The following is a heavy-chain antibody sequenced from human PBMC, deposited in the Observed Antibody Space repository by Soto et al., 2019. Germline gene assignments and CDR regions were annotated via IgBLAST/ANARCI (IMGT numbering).Heavy chain of an antibody. CDR2: IIPILGIA. J-gene: IGHJ6*02. CDR3: ARASCSSTSCYGSGDYGMDV. D-gene: IGHD2-2*01. Sequence: QVQLVQSGAEVKKPGSSVKVSCKASGGTFSSYTISWVRQAPGQGLEWMGRIIPILGIANYAQKCQGRVTITADKSTSTAYMERSSLRAEDTAVYYCARASCSSTSCYGSGDYGMDVWGQGTTGTVSS. V-gene: IGHV1-69*02. CDR1: GGTFSSYT.